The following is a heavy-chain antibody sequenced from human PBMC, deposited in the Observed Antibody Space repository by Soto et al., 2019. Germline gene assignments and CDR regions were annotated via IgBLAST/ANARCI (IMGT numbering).Heavy chain of an antibody. D-gene: IGHD3-3*01. CDR2: ISYDGSNK. V-gene: IGHV3-30-3*01. J-gene: IGHJ4*02. Sequence: GGSLRLSCAASGFTFSSYAMHWVRQAPGKGLEWVAVISYDGSNKYYADSVKGRFTISRDNSKNTLYLQMNSLRAEDTAVYYCARGGKSTIFGVVIADYFDYWGQGTLVTVSS. CDR1: GFTFSSYA. CDR3: ARGGKSTIFGVVIADYFDY.